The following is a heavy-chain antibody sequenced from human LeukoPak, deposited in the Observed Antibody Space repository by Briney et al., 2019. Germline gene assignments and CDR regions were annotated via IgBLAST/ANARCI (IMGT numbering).Heavy chain of an antibody. CDR3: ARGLTTVTRHGYNWFDP. D-gene: IGHD4-17*01. CDR1: GGSISSYY. Sequence: SETLSLTCTVSGGSISSYYWSWIRQPAGKGLEWIGRIYTSGSTNYNPSLKSRVTMSVDTSKNQFSLKLSSVTAADTAVYYCARGLTTVTRHGYNWFDPWGQGTLVTVSS. V-gene: IGHV4-4*07. CDR2: IYTSGST. J-gene: IGHJ5*02.